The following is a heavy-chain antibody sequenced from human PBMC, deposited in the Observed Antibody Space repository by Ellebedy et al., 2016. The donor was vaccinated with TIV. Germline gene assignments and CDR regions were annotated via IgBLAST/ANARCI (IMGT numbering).Heavy chain of an antibody. V-gene: IGHV4-34*01. CDR2: MNQSGNT. J-gene: IGHJ3*02. D-gene: IGHD1-1*01. Sequence: SETLSLTCAAYGGSLSGYYWSWVRQSPGKGLEWIGEMNQSGNTNYSPSLKSRATITVDTSKNHFSLRLSSVTAADAAIYYCARGSKNGWAFDIWGQGTMVTVSP. CDR1: GGSLSGYY. CDR3: ARGSKNGWAFDI.